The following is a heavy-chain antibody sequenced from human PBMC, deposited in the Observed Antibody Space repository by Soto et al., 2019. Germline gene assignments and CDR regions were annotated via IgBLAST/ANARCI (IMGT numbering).Heavy chain of an antibody. Sequence: GGSLRLSCAASGFTFSSYGMHWVRQAPSKGLEWVAVIWYDGSNKYYADSVKGRFTISRDNSKNTLYLQMNSLRAEDTAVYYCAREGSYSGYDTYYYYGMDVWGQGTTVTVSS. V-gene: IGHV3-33*01. CDR2: IWYDGSNK. J-gene: IGHJ6*02. CDR3: AREGSYSGYDTYYYYGMDV. D-gene: IGHD5-12*01. CDR1: GFTFSSYG.